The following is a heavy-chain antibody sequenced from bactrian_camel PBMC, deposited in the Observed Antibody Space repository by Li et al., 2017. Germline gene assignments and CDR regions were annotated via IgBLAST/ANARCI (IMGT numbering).Heavy chain of an antibody. D-gene: IGHD4*01. CDR3: ATRVTTRMDY. Sequence: LVESGGGLVQPGGSLRLSCAVSGFTFSTSSMYWGRQAPGKGLEWVSSISSSASISFYADAVKGRFTVSRDNAKNTVSLQMNSLKPEDTAVYYCATRVTTRMDYWGQGTQVTVS. J-gene: IGHJ4*01. CDR2: ISSSASIS. CDR1: GFTFSTSS. V-gene: IGHV3S25*01.